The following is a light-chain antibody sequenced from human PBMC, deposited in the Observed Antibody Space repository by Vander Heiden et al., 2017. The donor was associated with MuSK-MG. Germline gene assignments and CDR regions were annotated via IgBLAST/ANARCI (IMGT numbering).Light chain of an antibody. CDR2: EVS. J-gene: IGLJ1*01. CDR3: CSDASSSTFV. CDR1: SSDVGSYNL. Sequence: QSALTQPASVSGSPGHPITIPCTGTSSDVGSYNLVSWYQQHPGKAPKLIIYEVSKRPSGVSNRFSGSKSGNTASLTISGLQAEDEAEYYCCSDASSSTFVFGTGTKVSVL. V-gene: IGLV2-23*02.